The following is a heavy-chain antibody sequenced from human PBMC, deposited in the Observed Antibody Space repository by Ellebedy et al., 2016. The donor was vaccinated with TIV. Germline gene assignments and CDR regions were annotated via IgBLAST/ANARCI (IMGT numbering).Heavy chain of an antibody. CDR2: IYYSGST. CDR3: ARVRSGWSNYQFDY. V-gene: IGHV4-39*07. Sequence: MPSETLSLTCTVSGGSISNSNYYWGWIRQPPGKGLEWIGNIYYSGSTYYNPSLKSRVTISVDTSKNQFSLRLSSVTAADTAVYYCARVRSGWSNYQFDYWGQGTLVTVSS. J-gene: IGHJ4*02. CDR1: GGSISNSNYY. D-gene: IGHD6-19*01.